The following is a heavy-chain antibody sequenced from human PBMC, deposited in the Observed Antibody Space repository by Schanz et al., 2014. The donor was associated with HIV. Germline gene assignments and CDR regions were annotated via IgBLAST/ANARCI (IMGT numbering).Heavy chain of an antibody. CDR3: AKDIEVVVAAMGFDY. Sequence: VQLVESGGGVVQPGRSLRLSCAASGFTFSSYGMYWVRQAPGKGLEWAAVIWYDGSYKYYADSVKGRFTISRDNPKNTLYLQMNSLRAEDTAVYYCAKDIEVVVAAMGFDYWGQGTLVTVSS. CDR2: IWYDGSYK. D-gene: IGHD2-15*01. CDR1: GFTFSSYG. J-gene: IGHJ4*02. V-gene: IGHV3-33*06.